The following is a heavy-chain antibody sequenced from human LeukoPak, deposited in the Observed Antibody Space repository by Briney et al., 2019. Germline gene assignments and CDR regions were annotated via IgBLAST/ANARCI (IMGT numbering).Heavy chain of an antibody. CDR3: AREQSGYYYGGYFDY. Sequence: ASVKVSCKASGYTFTSYGISWVRQAPGQGLEWMGWISAYNGNTNYAQKFQGRVTMTTDTSTSTAYMELRSLRSDDTAVYYCAREQSGYYYGGYFDYWGQGTLVTVSS. V-gene: IGHV1-18*01. CDR2: ISAYNGNT. CDR1: GYTFTSYG. J-gene: IGHJ4*02. D-gene: IGHD3-22*01.